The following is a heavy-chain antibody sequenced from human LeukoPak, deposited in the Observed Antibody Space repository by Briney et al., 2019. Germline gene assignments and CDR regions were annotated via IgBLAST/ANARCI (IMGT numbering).Heavy chain of an antibody. CDR2: IHYSGST. Sequence: SETLSLTCTVPGDPISSHYWSWIRQPPGKGLEWIGYIHYSGSTNNNPSLKSRVTISVDTSKNQFSLKLSAVTAADTAVYYCARTAIECSSASCRVTYYYMDVWGKGTTVTVSS. J-gene: IGHJ6*03. V-gene: IGHV4-59*11. CDR1: GDPISSHY. D-gene: IGHD2-2*01. CDR3: ARTAIECSSASCRVTYYYMDV.